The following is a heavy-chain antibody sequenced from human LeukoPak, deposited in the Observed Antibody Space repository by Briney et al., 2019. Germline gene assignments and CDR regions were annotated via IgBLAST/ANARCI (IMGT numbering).Heavy chain of an antibody. Sequence: PGGSLRLSCAASQFTFRSYWMHWVRQVPGKGLVWVSRINSDGSSTSYADSVKGRFTISRDNAKNTLYLQMNSLRAEDTAVYYCAKEFSSWYDYWGQGTLVTVSS. J-gene: IGHJ4*02. V-gene: IGHV3-74*01. CDR1: QFTFRSYW. D-gene: IGHD6-13*01. CDR3: AKEFSSWYDY. CDR2: INSDGSST.